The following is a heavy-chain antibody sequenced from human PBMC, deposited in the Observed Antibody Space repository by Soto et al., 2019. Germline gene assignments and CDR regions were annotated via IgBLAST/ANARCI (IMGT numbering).Heavy chain of an antibody. Sequence: QVQLQESGPGLVKPSQTLSLTCTVSGGSISSAAYYWSWIRQHPGKGLEWIGYISHSGSTYYTPSLKRRVIISADTSKSQFSVNLTYVTAADTAVYYCAREYTYGSNFFDCWGQGALVTVYS. V-gene: IGHV4-31*03. CDR3: AREYTYGSNFFDC. CDR1: GGSISSAAYY. J-gene: IGHJ4*02. D-gene: IGHD5-18*01. CDR2: ISHSGST.